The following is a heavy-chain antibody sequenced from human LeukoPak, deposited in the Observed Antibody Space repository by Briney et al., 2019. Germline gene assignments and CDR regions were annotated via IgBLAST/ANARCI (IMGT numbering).Heavy chain of an antibody. CDR2: INHSGST. J-gene: IGHJ5*02. CDR1: GGSFSGYY. CDR3: ARVDRGYCSSTSCQPGDWFDP. D-gene: IGHD2-2*01. V-gene: IGHV4-34*01. Sequence: SETLSLTCAVYGGSFSGYYWSWIRKPPGKGLEWIGEINHSGSTNYNPSLKSRVTISVDTSKNQFSLKLSSVTAADTAVYYCARVDRGYCSSTSCQPGDWFDPWGQGTLVTVSS.